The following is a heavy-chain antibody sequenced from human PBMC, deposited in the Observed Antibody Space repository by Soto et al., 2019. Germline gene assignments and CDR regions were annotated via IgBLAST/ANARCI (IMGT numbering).Heavy chain of an antibody. CDR3: ARQWGSGYNCNYLDY. Sequence: QLQLQESGPVVVKPSETLSLTCSVSGGSFSSSSYYWAWIRQPPGKGLEGIGSMYYSVSPYYNLSLKSQVNISVDTSKNHFSLKLNSVTATDTDVYYCARQWGSGYNCNYLDYWGPGTLVTVSP. V-gene: IGHV4-39*01. CDR2: MYYSVSP. D-gene: IGHD1-20*01. CDR1: GGSFSSSSYY. J-gene: IGHJ4*02.